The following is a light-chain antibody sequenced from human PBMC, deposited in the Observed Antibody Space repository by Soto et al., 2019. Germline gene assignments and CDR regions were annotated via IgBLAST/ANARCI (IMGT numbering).Light chain of an antibody. CDR2: EVN. CDR1: SSDVGLYNL. J-gene: IGLJ3*02. CDR3: CSYVGSSILM. V-gene: IGLV2-23*02. Sequence: QSVLTQPASMSGSPGQSITISCTGTSSDVGLYNLVSWYQHLLGKAPKLIIYEVNERPSGISDRFSGSKSGNTASLTISGLRDEDEADYYCCSYVGSSILMFGGGTKLTVL.